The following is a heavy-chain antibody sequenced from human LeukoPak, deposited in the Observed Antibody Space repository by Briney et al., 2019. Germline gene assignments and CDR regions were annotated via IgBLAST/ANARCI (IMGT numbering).Heavy chain of an antibody. CDR3: ASGQGATVPQVGKNWFDP. CDR2: VNESCGT. CDR1: IDSFSNYH. D-gene: IGHD1-26*01. V-gene: IGHV4-34*01. J-gene: IGHJ5*02. Sequence: PSETLSLTCAVDIDSFSNYHGNASRQTPAGGVEWGGEVNESCGTKISPSLRSRVILSVDTSKNQFSLKLISVTVADTAISYCASGQGATVPQVGKNWFDPWGQGTRVTVSS.